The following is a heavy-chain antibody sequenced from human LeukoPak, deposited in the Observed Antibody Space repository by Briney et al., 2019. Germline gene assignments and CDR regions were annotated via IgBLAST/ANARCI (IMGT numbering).Heavy chain of an antibody. Sequence: GASVKASCKASGYTFTEYYMHWVRQAPGEGVECRGWIKPKSGDTNYAQPLQGGVPMPWDTSISTAHLELSRLRSDDTAVYYCARANFLYCSSTTCLFDDWGQGTLVIVSS. D-gene: IGHD2-2*01. CDR2: IKPKSGDT. V-gene: IGHV1-2*02. CDR1: GYTFTEYY. CDR3: ARANFLYCSSTTCLFDD. J-gene: IGHJ4*02.